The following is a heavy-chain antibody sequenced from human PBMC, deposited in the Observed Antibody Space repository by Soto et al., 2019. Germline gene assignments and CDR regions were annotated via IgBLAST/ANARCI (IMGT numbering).Heavy chain of an antibody. V-gene: IGHV4-4*02. D-gene: IGHD4-17*01. CDR3: ARYGDELDLYYFDY. J-gene: IGHJ4*02. Sequence: SETLSLTCAVSGGSISSSNWWSWVRQPPGKGLEWIGEIYHSGSTNYNQSLKSRVTISVDKSKNQFSLKLSSVTAADTAVYYCARYGDELDLYYFDYWGQGTLVTVSS. CDR2: IYHSGST. CDR1: GGSISSSNW.